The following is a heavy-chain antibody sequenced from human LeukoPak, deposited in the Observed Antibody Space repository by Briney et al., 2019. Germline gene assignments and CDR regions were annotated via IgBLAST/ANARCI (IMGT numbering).Heavy chain of an antibody. CDR3: AKTRRSGTEYADFDH. CDR1: GFTFDDYA. Sequence: TGGSLRLSCAASGFTFDDYAMHWVRQAPGKGLEWVSLIREDGRTTYYVDSVKGRFAISRDNSKKSLYLQINSLRAEDTALYYCAKTRRSGTEYADFDHWSQGTLVTVSS. V-gene: IGHV3-43*02. D-gene: IGHD1-26*01. CDR2: IREDGRTT. J-gene: IGHJ4*02.